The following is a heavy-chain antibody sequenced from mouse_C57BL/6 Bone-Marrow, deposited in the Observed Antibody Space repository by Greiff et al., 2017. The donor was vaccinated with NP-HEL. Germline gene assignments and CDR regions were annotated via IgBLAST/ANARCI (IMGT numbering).Heavy chain of an antibody. J-gene: IGHJ4*01. CDR2: IRNKANGYTT. CDR3: ARSGYGAMDY. D-gene: IGHD2-2*01. CDR1: GFTFTAYY. Sequence: VTLMASGGGLVQPGGSLSLSCAASGFTFTAYYMSCFRQPPGKALEWLGFIRNKANGYTTEYSASVKGRFTISRDNSQSILYLQMNALRAEDSATYYCARSGYGAMDYWGQGTSVTVSS. V-gene: IGHV7-3*01.